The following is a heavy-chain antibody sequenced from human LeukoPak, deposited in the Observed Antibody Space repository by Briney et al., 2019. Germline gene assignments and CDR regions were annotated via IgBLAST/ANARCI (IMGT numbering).Heavy chain of an antibody. V-gene: IGHV3-48*03. CDR3: AREAPSYDY. CDR1: GFTFSSYE. CDR2: ISSSGSTI. D-gene: IGHD3-10*01. Sequence: SGGSLRLSCAASGFTFSSYEMNWVRQAPGKGLEWVSYISSSGSTIYYADSVKGRFTISRDNAKNSLYLQMNSLRAEDTAVYYCAREAPSYDYWGQGTLVTVSS. J-gene: IGHJ4*02.